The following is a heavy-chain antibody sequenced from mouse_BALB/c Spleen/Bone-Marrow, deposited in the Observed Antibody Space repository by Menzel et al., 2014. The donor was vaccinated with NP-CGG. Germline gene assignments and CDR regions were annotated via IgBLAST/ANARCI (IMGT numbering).Heavy chain of an antibody. D-gene: IGHD4-1*01. Sequence: EVKLVESGGGLVQPGGSQRLSCAISGFTFSDFYMEWVRQPPGKRLEWIVGSRNKANDYTTEYSASVKGRFIVSRDTSQNILYLQMNALRAEDTAIYYCARDDGTGAMDYWGQGASVTVSS. CDR3: ARDDGTGAMDY. V-gene: IGHV7-1*02. CDR2: SRNKANDYTT. CDR1: GFTFSDFY. J-gene: IGHJ4*01.